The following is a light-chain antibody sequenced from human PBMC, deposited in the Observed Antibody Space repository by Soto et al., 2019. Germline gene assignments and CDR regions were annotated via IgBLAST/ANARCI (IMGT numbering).Light chain of an antibody. CDR3: MQALQTLHT. CDR1: QSLLHSNGYNY. CDR2: LGS. V-gene: IGKV2-28*01. Sequence: DIVMTQSPLSLPVTPGEPASISCRSSQSLLHSNGYNYLDWYLQKPGQSPQLLIYLGSNRASGVPDRFSGSGSGTDFTLKISRVEAEDVGVYYCMQALQTLHTFGQGTKLAIK. J-gene: IGKJ2*01.